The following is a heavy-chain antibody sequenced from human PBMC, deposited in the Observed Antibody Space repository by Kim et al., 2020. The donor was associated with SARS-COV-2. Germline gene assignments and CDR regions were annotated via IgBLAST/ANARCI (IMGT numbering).Heavy chain of an antibody. Sequence: ASVKVSCKAFGYTITTYPMNWVRQAPGQGLEWMGWINTNTGNPTYAQGFAGRFVFSLDTSVSTAYLQISSLEAEDTAVYYCATMTTVTTEGFDIWGQGTM. CDR3: ATMTTVTTEGFDI. V-gene: IGHV7-4-1*02. CDR2: INTNTGNP. J-gene: IGHJ3*02. CDR1: GYTITTYP. D-gene: IGHD4-17*01.